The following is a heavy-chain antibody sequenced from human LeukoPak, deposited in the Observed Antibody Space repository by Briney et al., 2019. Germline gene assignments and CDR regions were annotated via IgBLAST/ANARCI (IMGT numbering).Heavy chain of an antibody. CDR2: ISPDGSNA. CDR3: ARVSVCPRCHFDY. V-gene: IGHV3-74*01. Sequence: PGGSLRLSCAASGFTFSSYWMHWVRQAPGKGLGWVSRISPDGSNAIYAESVNGRFTISRDNAKNTLYLQMNSLRADDTAVYYRARVSVCPRCHFDYWGQGTLVTVSS. D-gene: IGHD5/OR15-5a*01. CDR1: GFTFSSYW. J-gene: IGHJ4*02.